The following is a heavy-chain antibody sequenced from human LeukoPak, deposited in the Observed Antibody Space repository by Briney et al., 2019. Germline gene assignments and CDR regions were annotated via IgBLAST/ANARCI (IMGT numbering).Heavy chain of an antibody. CDR2: INPNSGGT. J-gene: IGHJ6*03. V-gene: IGHV1-2*02. D-gene: IGHD2/OR15-2a*01. CDR3: ARGAISTMESLRDHNYYYYMDV. Sequence: ASVKVSCKASGYTFTGYYMHWVRQAPGQGLEWMGWINPNSGGTNYAQKFQGRVTMTRDTSISTAYMELSRLRSDDTAVYYCARGAISTMESLRDHNYYYYMDVWGKGTTVTISS. CDR1: GYTFTGYY.